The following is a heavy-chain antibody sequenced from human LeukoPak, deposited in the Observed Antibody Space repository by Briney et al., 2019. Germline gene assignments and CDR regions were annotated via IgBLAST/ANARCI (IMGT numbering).Heavy chain of an antibody. Sequence: GGSLRLSCAASGFTFSSYAMSWVRQAPGKGLEWVSAISGSGGSTYYADSVKGRFTISRDNSKITLYLQMNSLRAEDTAVYYCAKGHSSSWYYYYFDYWGQGTLVTVSS. V-gene: IGHV3-23*01. CDR2: ISGSGGST. CDR1: GFTFSSYA. J-gene: IGHJ4*02. CDR3: AKGHSSSWYYYYFDY. D-gene: IGHD6-13*01.